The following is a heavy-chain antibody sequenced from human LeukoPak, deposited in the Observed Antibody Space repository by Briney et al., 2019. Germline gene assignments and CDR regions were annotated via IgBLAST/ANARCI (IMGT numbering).Heavy chain of an antibody. Sequence: PSETLSLTCTVSGDSISTYYWSWIRQPPGKGLEWIGYISYSGSTDYNPSLKSRVTISADTSRNQFSLKLTSVTAADTAVYYCARVGLQYAFDIWGQGTMVTVSS. J-gene: IGHJ3*02. D-gene: IGHD4-11*01. CDR3: ARVGLQYAFDI. CDR2: ISYSGST. CDR1: GDSISTYY. V-gene: IGHV4-59*01.